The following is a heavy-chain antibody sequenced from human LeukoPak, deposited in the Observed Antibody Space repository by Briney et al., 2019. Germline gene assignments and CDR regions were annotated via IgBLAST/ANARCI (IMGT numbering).Heavy chain of an antibody. CDR1: GYTFTDYD. CDR3: ARDLRERYYDSSGSPPGGWFDP. CDR2: INTNTGNP. Sequence: ASVRVSCKTSGYTFTDYDITWVRQAPGQGLEWMGWINTNTGNPTYAQGFTGRFVFSLDTSVSTAYLQISSLKAEDTAVYYCARDLRERYYDSSGSPPGGWFDPWGQGTLVTVSS. D-gene: IGHD3-22*01. V-gene: IGHV7-4-1*02. J-gene: IGHJ5*02.